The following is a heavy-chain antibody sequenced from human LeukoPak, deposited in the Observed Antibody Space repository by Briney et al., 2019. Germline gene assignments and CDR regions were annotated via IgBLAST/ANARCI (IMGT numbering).Heavy chain of an antibody. CDR1: GFTVSSDY. D-gene: IGHD3-3*01. CDR3: AREASGYYRDF. V-gene: IGHV3-66*01. CDR2: IYSDGST. J-gene: IGHJ4*02. Sequence: GGSLRLSCTASGFTVSSDYMSWVRQAPGKGLEWVSLIYSDGSTYYADSVKGRFTISRDDSKNTLYLQMNSLRAEDTAVYYCAREASGYYRDFWGQGTLVTVSS.